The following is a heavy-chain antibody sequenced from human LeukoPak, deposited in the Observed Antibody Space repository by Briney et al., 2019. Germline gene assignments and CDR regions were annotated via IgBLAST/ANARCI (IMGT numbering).Heavy chain of an antibody. D-gene: IGHD6-19*01. CDR2: INHSGST. Sequence: SETLSLTCAVYGGSFSGYYWSWIRQPPGKGLEWIGEINHSGSTNYNPSLKSRVTISVDTSKNQFSLKLSSVTAADTAVYYCARARKHGYRSGWNSLWGQGTLVTVSS. CDR1: GGSFSGYY. J-gene: IGHJ4*02. V-gene: IGHV4-34*01. CDR3: ARARKHGYRSGWNSL.